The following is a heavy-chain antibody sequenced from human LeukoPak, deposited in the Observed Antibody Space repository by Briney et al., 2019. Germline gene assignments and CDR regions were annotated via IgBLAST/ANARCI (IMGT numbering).Heavy chain of an antibody. CDR2: IYSGGTT. V-gene: IGHV3-53*01. D-gene: IGHD2/OR15-2a*01. CDR1: GFTVSSNH. Sequence: PGGSLRLSCAASGFTVSSNHMSWVRQAPGKGLEWVSVIYSGGTTDYADSVKGRFTISRDNSKNTLYLQMNSLRAEDTAVYYCAKDFTFSNRRNDYWGQGTLVTVSS. J-gene: IGHJ4*02. CDR3: AKDFTFSNRRNDY.